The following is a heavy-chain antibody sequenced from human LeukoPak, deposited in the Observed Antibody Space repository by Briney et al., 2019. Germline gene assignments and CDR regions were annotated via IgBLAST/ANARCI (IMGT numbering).Heavy chain of an antibody. Sequence: GGSLRLSCAASGFTLSSYSMNWVRQAPGKGLEWVSSISSSSSYIYYADSVKGRFTISRDNAKNSLYLQMNSLRAEDTAVYYCASPKLGYSYGFFDYWGQGTLVTVSS. D-gene: IGHD5-18*01. CDR2: ISSSSSYI. V-gene: IGHV3-21*01. J-gene: IGHJ4*02. CDR1: GFTLSSYS. CDR3: ASPKLGYSYGFFDY.